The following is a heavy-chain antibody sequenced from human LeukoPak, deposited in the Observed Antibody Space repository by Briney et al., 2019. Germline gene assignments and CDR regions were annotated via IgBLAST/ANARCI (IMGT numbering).Heavy chain of an antibody. CDR1: GFSSSTYS. CDR3: AKERATTTAFDY. CDR2: ISSRSGYI. D-gene: IGHD1/OR15-1a*01. Sequence: PGGSLRPSCAASGFSSSTYSMNWVRQAPGKGLEWVSSISSRSGYIYYADSVKGRLTISRDNAKNTLYLQMNSLRVEDTAVYYCAKERATTTAFDYWGEGALVTVSS. V-gene: IGHV3-21*04. J-gene: IGHJ4*02.